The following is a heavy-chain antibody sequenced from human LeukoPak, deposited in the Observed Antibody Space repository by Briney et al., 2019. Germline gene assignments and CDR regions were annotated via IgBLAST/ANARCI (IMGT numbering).Heavy chain of an antibody. V-gene: IGHV1-69*13. CDR1: GGTFSSYA. Sequence: SVKVSCKASGGTFSSYAISWVRQAPGQGLEWMGGIIPIFGTANYAQKFQGRVTITADESTSTAYMELSSLRSEDTAVYYCARDAVRGFLEWLLSGYYSPYYYYGMDVWGQGTTVTVSS. D-gene: IGHD3-3*01. CDR3: ARDAVRGFLEWLLSGYYSPYYYYGMDV. CDR2: IIPIFGTA. J-gene: IGHJ6*02.